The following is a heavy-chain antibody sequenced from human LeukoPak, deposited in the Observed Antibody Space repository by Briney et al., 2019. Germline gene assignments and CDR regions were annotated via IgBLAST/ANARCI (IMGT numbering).Heavy chain of an antibody. J-gene: IGHJ3*02. CDR2: ISSSSSYI. CDR3: ARQSPIYDYVWGSRSHDDAFDI. V-gene: IGHV3-21*01. Sequence: GGSLRLACAASGFTFSSYSMNWVRQAPGKGLEWVSSISSSSSYIYYADSVKGRFTISRDNAKNSLYLQMNSLRAEDTAVYYCARQSPIYDYVWGSRSHDDAFDIWGQGTMVTVSS. D-gene: IGHD3-16*01. CDR1: GFTFSSYS.